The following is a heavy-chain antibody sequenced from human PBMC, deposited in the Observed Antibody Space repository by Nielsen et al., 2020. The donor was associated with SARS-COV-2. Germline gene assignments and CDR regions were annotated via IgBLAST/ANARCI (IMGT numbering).Heavy chain of an antibody. J-gene: IGHJ4*02. CDR2: IKPDGSEK. Sequence: GGSLRLSCAASGFTFNTYGMNWVRQVPGKGLEWVADIKPDGSEKVYVDSVKGRFTISRDNAKNSMSLQMNSLRVEDTAVYYCARVPYSGSYYGYFDYWGQGTLVTVSS. V-gene: IGHV3-7*01. CDR1: GFTFNTYG. CDR3: ARVPYSGSYYGYFDY. D-gene: IGHD1-26*01.